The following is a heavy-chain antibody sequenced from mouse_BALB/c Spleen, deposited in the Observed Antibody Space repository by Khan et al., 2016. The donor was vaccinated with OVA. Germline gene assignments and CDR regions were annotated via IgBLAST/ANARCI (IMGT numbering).Heavy chain of an antibody. CDR1: GYTFSSYW. D-gene: IGHD2-1*01. CDR2: IFPGTGTT. CDR3: ARGYIGNYEFAY. Sequence: QVQLKQSGAELVKPGASVKLSCKTSGYTFSSYWIQWVKQRPGQGLGWIGEIFPGTGTTYYNENFKGKATLTIDTSSTTAYMQLSSLTSEDSAVYCCARGYIGNYEFAYWGQGTQVTVSA. J-gene: IGHJ3*01. V-gene: IGHV1S132*01.